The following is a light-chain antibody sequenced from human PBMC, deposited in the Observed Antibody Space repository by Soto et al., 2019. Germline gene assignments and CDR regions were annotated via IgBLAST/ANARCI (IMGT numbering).Light chain of an antibody. Sequence: SYEQTRRTSVAESAGPTARNTFSGDELADHFGNWYQQNPGQAPVVIIYKDTERPPWIPERFSGSSSGTTVTLTISGVQEEDEAYYYCQSTDNDYSYYVFGSGTKVTVL. CDR1: ELADHF. CDR3: QSTDNDYSYYV. V-gene: IGLV3-25*02. CDR2: KDT. J-gene: IGLJ1*01.